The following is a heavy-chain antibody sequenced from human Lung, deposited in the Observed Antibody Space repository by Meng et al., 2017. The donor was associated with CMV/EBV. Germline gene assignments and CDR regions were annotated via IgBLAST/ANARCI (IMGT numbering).Heavy chain of an antibody. CDR2: IKKDGSEK. D-gene: IGHD2-15*01. CDR3: ARAWAEYCSGGSCYGAFDV. Sequence: SXVASEATVPNYWMSWVRQAPGKGLERVANIKKDGSEKYYVDSVKGRFTISRDNAKNSLYLQMNSLRVEDTDVYYCARAWAEYCSGGSCYGAFDVWGQGTMVXVSS. CDR1: EATVPNYW. J-gene: IGHJ3*01. V-gene: IGHV3-7*01.